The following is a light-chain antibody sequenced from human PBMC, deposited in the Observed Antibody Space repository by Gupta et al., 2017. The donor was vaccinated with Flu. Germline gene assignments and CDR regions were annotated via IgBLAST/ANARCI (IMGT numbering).Light chain of an antibody. Sequence: PSTLSASVGDRVTVTCRASQNINGRLAWYQQKPGRAPKLLIYKASSVESGVPSRFSGSGSGTEFTLTIDNLQPDEFATYYCQQEDFVPYVFGQGTXVDI. V-gene: IGKV1-5*03. CDR1: QNINGR. CDR3: QQEDFVPYV. J-gene: IGKJ1*01. CDR2: KAS.